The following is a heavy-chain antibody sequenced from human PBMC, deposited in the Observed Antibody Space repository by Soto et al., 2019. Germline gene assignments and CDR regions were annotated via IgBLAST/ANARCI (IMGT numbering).Heavy chain of an antibody. CDR2: IYYSGST. J-gene: IGHJ6*03. V-gene: IGHV4-31*03. Sequence: PSETLSLTCTVSGGSISSGGYYLSWIRQHPGKGLEWIGYIYYSGSTYYNPSLKSRVTISVDTSKNQFSLKLSSVTAADTAVYYCARGNTQAAAGSFIYYYYYYMDVWGKGTTVTVSS. CDR3: ARGNTQAAAGSFIYYYYYYMDV. D-gene: IGHD6-13*01. CDR1: GGSISSGGYY.